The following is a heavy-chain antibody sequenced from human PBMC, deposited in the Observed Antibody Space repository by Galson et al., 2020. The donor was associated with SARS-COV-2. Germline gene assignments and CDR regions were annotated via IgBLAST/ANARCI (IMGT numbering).Heavy chain of an antibody. CDR3: ARDRDSSGWEDLEH. Sequence: GGSLRLSCAASGFTFSYYGMHWVRQAPGKGLAWVAVMWYDGSQIYYADSVKGRFTISRDNFKNTLYLQMNSLRAEDTAVYYCARDRDSSGWEDLEHWGQGTLVTVSS. CDR2: MWYDGSQI. D-gene: IGHD6-19*01. CDR1: GFTFSYYG. V-gene: IGHV3-33*01. J-gene: IGHJ1*01.